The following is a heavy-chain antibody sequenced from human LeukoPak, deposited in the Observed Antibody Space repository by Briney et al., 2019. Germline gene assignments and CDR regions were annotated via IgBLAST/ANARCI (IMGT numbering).Heavy chain of an antibody. D-gene: IGHD6-19*01. CDR3: ARDETQGGIAVAKY. J-gene: IGHJ4*02. CDR2: ISYDGSNK. Sequence: GSLRLSCAASGFTFSSYAMHWVRQAPGKGLEWVAVISYDGSNKYYADSVKGRFTISRDNSKNTLYLQMNSLRAEDTAVYYCARDETQGGIAVAKYWGQGTLVTVSS. CDR1: GFTFSSYA. V-gene: IGHV3-30-3*01.